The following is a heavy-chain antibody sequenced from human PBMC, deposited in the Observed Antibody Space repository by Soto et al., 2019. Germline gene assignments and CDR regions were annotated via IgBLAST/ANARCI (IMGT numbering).Heavy chain of an antibody. CDR3: ARLQYPPLRADY. Sequence: SETLSLTCTVSGGSISSYYWSWIRQPPGKGLEWIGYIYYSGSTNYSPSLRSRVTISVDTSKNQFSVKLSSVTAADTAVYYCARLQYPPLRADYWGQGTLVTVSS. D-gene: IGHD2-2*02. CDR1: GGSISSYY. V-gene: IGHV4-59*08. CDR2: IYYSGST. J-gene: IGHJ4*02.